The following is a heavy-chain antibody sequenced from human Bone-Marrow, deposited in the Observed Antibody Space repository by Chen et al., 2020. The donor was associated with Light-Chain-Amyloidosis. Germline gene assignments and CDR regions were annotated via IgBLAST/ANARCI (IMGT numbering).Heavy chain of an antibody. CDR2: IHPGSGDT. J-gene: IGHJ3*01. CDR3: ARDRFAFDY. V-gene: IGHV1-46*01. Sequence: QVQLVQSGAEMKKPGASVKLSCKSSGNTFTTFSMHWVRQAPGQGLEWMGVIHPGSGDTNYAHKIQGRFTMTRDTSTSTVYMELSSLRSEDTAMYYCARDRFAFDYWGQGTMVTISS. CDR1: GNTFTTFS.